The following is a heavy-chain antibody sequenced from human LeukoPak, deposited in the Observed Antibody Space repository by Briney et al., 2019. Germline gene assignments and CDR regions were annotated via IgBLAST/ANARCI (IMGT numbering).Heavy chain of an antibody. CDR2: ISSSSSYI. CDR3: ARDRYYDSSGYGY. V-gene: IGHV3-21*01. J-gene: IGHJ4*02. Sequence: PGGSLRLSCAASGFTFSSYSMNWIRQAPGKGLEWVSSISSSSSYIYYADSVKGRFTISRDNAKNSLYLQMNSLRAEDTAVYYCARDRYYDSSGYGYWGQGTLVTVSS. CDR1: GFTFSSYS. D-gene: IGHD3-22*01.